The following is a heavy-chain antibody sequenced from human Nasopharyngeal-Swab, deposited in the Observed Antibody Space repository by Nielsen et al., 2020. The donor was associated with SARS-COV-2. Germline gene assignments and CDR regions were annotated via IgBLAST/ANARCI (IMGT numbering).Heavy chain of an antibody. CDR3: AREDYGGNLALGYYYDGMDV. V-gene: IGHV3-21*01. J-gene: IGHJ6*02. CDR1: GFTFSSYS. CDR2: ISSSSSYI. Sequence: GESLKISCAASGFTFSSYSMNWVRQAPGKGLEWVSSISSSSSYIYYADSVKGRFTISRDNAKNSLYLQMNSLRDEDTAVYYCAREDYGGNLALGYYYDGMDVWGQGTTVTASS. D-gene: IGHD4-23*01.